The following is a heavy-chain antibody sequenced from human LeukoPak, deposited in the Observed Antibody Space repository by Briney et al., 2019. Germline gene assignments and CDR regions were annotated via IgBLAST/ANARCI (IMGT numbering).Heavy chain of an antibody. V-gene: IGHV4-4*07. CDR1: GGSISSYY. Sequence: SETLPLTCTVSGGSISSYYWSWIRQPAGKGLEWIGRIYTSGSTNYNPSLKSRVTMSVDTSKNQFSLKLSSVTAADTAVYYCSKEDYYYDSSGYGNYYYYMDVWGKGTTVTVSS. CDR3: SKEDYYYDSSGYGNYYYYMDV. D-gene: IGHD3-22*01. J-gene: IGHJ6*03. CDR2: IYTSGST.